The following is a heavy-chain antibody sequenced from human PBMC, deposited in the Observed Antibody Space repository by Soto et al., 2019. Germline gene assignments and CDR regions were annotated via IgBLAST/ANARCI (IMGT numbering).Heavy chain of an antibody. D-gene: IGHD6-19*01. Sequence: SVKVSCKASGGTFSSYAISWVRQAPGQGLEWMGGIIPIFGTANYAQKFQGRVTITADKSTSTAYMELSSLRSEDTAVYYCARDWARAGHYYYYGTHVWGQGTTLTV. CDR2: IIPIFGTA. CDR3: ARDWARAGHYYYYGTHV. J-gene: IGHJ6*02. CDR1: GGTFSSYA. V-gene: IGHV1-69*06.